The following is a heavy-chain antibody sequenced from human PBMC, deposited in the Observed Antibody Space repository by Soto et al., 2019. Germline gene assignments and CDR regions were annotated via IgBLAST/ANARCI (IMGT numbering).Heavy chain of an antibody. CDR1: GYTLTELS. Sequence: GASVKVSCKVSGYTLTELSMHWVRQAPGKGLEWMGGFDPEDGETIYAQKFQGRVTMTEDTSTDTAYMELSSLRSEDTAVYYCATEITGTPKYYYGMDVWGQGTTVTVSS. D-gene: IGHD1-20*01. CDR2: FDPEDGET. V-gene: IGHV1-24*01. CDR3: ATEITGTPKYYYGMDV. J-gene: IGHJ6*02.